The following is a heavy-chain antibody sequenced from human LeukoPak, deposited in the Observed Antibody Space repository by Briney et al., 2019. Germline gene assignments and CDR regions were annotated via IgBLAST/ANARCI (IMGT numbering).Heavy chain of an antibody. Sequence: GGSLRLSCAASGFTFSSYSMNWVRQAPGKGLEWVSYISSSSSTIYYADSVKGRFTISRDNSKNTLYLQMNSLRAEDTAVYYCAKDYYDSSGYYIGIDWSVGGTGGFDYWGQGTLVTVSS. D-gene: IGHD3-22*01. J-gene: IGHJ4*02. V-gene: IGHV3-48*01. CDR2: ISSSSSTI. CDR1: GFTFSSYS. CDR3: AKDYYDSSGYYIGIDWSVGGTGGFDY.